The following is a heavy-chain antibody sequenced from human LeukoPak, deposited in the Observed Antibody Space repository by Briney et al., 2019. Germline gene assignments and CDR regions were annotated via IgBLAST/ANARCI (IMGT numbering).Heavy chain of an antibody. CDR2: IIDSGNSI. D-gene: IGHD1-26*01. J-gene: IGHJ4*02. Sequence: GGSLRLSCAASGFTFSSCAMSWVRQAPGKGLEWVSTIIDSGNSIYYADSAEGRFTISRDNTKNTLYLQMNSLRAGDTAVYYCAKDPIFSGSYGVFDYWGLGTLVTVSS. V-gene: IGHV3-23*01. CDR1: GFTFSSCA. CDR3: AKDPIFSGSYGVFDY.